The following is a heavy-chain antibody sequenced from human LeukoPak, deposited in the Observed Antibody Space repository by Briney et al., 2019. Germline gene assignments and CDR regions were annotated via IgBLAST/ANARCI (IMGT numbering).Heavy chain of an antibody. V-gene: IGHV3-30*04. CDR3: AKQGRDWLRDYFYYMDV. Sequence: PGRSLRLSCAASGFTFSSYAMHWVRQAPAKGLEWVAVIPYDGSNKYYADSVKGRFTISRDNSKNTLYLQMNSLRAEDTAGYYCAKQGRDWLRDYFYYMDVWGKGTTVTISS. D-gene: IGHD3-9*01. CDR1: GFTFSSYA. J-gene: IGHJ6*03. CDR2: IPYDGSNK.